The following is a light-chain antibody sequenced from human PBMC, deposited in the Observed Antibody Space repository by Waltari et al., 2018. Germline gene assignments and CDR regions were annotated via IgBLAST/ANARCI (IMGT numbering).Light chain of an antibody. CDR3: QAWDSSTDVV. Sequence: YELTQPPSVSVSPGQTASITCSGDNLEVKYVCWYQQKAGQSPVLVIHQDSRRPSGIPERFSGSSSGNTATLTISGTQAMDEADYYCQAWDSSTDVVFGGGTRLTVL. CDR2: QDS. V-gene: IGLV3-1*01. CDR1: NLEVKY. J-gene: IGLJ2*01.